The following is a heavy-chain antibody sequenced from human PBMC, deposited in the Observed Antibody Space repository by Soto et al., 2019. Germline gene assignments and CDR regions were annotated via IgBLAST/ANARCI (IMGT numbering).Heavy chain of an antibody. J-gene: IGHJ5*02. CDR1: GDSITSSNW. CDR2: LWPSGGA. D-gene: IGHD2-8*01. Sequence: QVQKQESGPRLETPSGGTLSLTCAVSGDSITSSNWWTWLRQAPGKGLEWIGELWPSGGANYNPSLKNRVTIPGDKSTIRPSLNWTSMTAADTPIYYWASCVHCSNGGHFDPWAQGPLVTVSS. CDR3: ASCVHCSNGGHFDP. V-gene: IGHV4-4*02.